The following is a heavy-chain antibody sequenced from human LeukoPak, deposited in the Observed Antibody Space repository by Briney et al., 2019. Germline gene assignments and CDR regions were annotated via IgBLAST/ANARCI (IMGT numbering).Heavy chain of an antibody. D-gene: IGHD3-10*01. CDR3: ARIPYGSGTYTDY. CDR1: GFTFSTHA. CDR2: ILYDGSNK. J-gene: IGHJ4*02. V-gene: IGHV3-30-3*01. Sequence: PGRSLRLSCAASGFTFSTHAMHWVRQAPGKGLEWVALILYDGSNKHYADSVKGRFTISRDNSKNTLYLQMNSPRAEDTAVYYCARIPYGSGTYTDYWGQGTLVTVSS.